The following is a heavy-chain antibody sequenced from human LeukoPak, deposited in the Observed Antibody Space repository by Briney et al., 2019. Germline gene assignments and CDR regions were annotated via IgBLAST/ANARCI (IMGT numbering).Heavy chain of an antibody. D-gene: IGHD6-19*01. J-gene: IGHJ4*02. Sequence: SETLSLTCNVSGDSVSSYYWNWIRQPPGKGLEWIAYIHYSGSTNYNPSLRSRVTISVDTSKNQFSLKLSSVTAADTAVYYCARRGSGWYFDYWGQGTLVTVSS. CDR1: GDSVSSYY. CDR3: ARRGSGWYFDY. V-gene: IGHV4-59*02. CDR2: IHYSGST.